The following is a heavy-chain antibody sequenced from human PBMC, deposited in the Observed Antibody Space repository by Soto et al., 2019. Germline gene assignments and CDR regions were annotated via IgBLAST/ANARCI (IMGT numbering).Heavy chain of an antibody. D-gene: IGHD2-15*01. Sequence: VAGPTLVNPTQTLTLTCTFSGFSLSTSGVGVGWIRQPPGKALEWLALIYWNDDKRYSTSLKSRLTITKDTSKNQVVLTMTNMDPVDTATYYCAHSGFVVVVAATPENWFDPWGQGTLVTVSS. CDR2: IYWNDDK. V-gene: IGHV2-5*01. J-gene: IGHJ5*02. CDR3: AHSGFVVVVAATPENWFDP. CDR1: GFSLSTSGVG.